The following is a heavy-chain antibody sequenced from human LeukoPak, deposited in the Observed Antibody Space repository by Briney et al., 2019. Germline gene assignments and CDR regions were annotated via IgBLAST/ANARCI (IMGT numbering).Heavy chain of an antibody. Sequence: GGSLRLSCAASGFTFSSYAMSWVRQAPGKGLEWVSAISGSGGSTYYADSVKGRFTISRDNSKNTLYLQMNSLRAEDTAVYYCANTGGQTTYYYGSGSYHNPLAYYYGMDVWGQGTTVTVSS. CDR3: ANTGGQTTYYYGSGSYHNPLAYYYGMDV. CDR2: ISGSGGST. V-gene: IGHV3-23*01. J-gene: IGHJ6*02. CDR1: GFTFSSYA. D-gene: IGHD3-10*01.